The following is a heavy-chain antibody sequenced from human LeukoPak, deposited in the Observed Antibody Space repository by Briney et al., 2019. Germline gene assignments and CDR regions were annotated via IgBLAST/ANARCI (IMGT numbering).Heavy chain of an antibody. V-gene: IGHV3-33*03. CDR3: AKDANDFGDSYFDS. Sequence: GGSLRLSCVASGFTFRNFGMHWVRQTPGNGLEWVAVIWSDGSHKYYDDSVKGRFTISRDNSQNTVYLQMNSLRAADTSIYFCAKDANDFGDSYFDSWGQGTLVTVSS. CDR2: IWSDGSHK. J-gene: IGHJ5*01. D-gene: IGHD4-17*01. CDR1: GFTFRNFG.